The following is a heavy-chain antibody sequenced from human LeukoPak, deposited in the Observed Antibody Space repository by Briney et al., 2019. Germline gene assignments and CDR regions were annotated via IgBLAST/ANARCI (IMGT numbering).Heavy chain of an antibody. CDR1: GFTFDDYG. CDR2: INWNGGST. J-gene: IGHJ4*02. CDR3: ARDPHLVGSRPGDY. Sequence: PGGSLRLSCAASGFTFDDYGMSWVRQAPGKRLEWVSGINWNGGSTGYADSVKGRFTISRDNAKNSLYLQMNSLRAEDTALYYCARDPHLVGSRPGDYWGQGTLVTVSS. V-gene: IGHV3-20*04. D-gene: IGHD1-26*01.